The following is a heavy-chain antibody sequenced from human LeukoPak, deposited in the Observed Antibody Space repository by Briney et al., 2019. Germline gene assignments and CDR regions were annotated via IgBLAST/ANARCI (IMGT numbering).Heavy chain of an antibody. CDR2: IYYSGST. D-gene: IGHD3-9*01. CDR3: ARAPLLTGYFDFDY. Sequence: SETLSLTCTLSGGSISSYYWSWIRQPPGKGLEWIGYIYYSGSTNYNPSLKSRVTMSVDTSKNQFSLKLSSVTAADTAVYYCARAPLLTGYFDFDYWGQGTLVTVSS. CDR1: GGSISSYY. V-gene: IGHV4-59*12. J-gene: IGHJ4*02.